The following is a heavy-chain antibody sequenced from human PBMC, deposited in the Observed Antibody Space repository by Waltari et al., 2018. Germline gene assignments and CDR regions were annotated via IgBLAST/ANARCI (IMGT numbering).Heavy chain of an antibody. CDR2: IYSGGST. J-gene: IGHJ4*02. D-gene: IGHD3-16*01. V-gene: IGHV3-53*01. Sequence: EVQLLESGGGLIQPGGSLRLSCAASGFTVSSNYMSWVRQAPGKGLEWVSVIYSGGSTYYADSVKGRFTISKDNSNNTLYLQMNSLRAEDTAVYYCARDPSGIALGYWGQGTLVTVSS. CDR1: GFTVSSNY. CDR3: ARDPSGIALGY.